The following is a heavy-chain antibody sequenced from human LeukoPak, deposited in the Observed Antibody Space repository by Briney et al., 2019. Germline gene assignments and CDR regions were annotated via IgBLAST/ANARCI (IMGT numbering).Heavy chain of an antibody. D-gene: IGHD6-13*01. J-gene: IGHJ4*02. CDR1: GGTFSNYA. CDR2: TIPLFNTA. CDR3: ARETRKNAAGGTDFFDY. V-gene: IGHV1-69*13. Sequence: SVTVSCTASGGTFSNYAISWVRQAPGQGLEWMGGTIPLFNTANYAQKFQGRVTITADEPTSTAYMELSTLISEDTAVYYCARETRKNAAGGTDFFDYWGQGTLVTVSS.